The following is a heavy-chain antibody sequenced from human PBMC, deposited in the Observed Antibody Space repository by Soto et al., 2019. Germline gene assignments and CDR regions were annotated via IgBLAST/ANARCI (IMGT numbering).Heavy chain of an antibody. CDR3: AKDHVRGAAVGDYYYYYGMDV. V-gene: IGHV3-30*18. J-gene: IGHJ6*02. CDR1: GFTFSSYG. Sequence: QVQLVESGGGVVQPGRSLRLSCAASGFTFSSYGMHWVRQAPGKGLEWVAVISYDGSNKYYADSVKGRFTISRDNSKNTLYLQMNSLRAEDTAVYYCAKDHVRGAAVGDYYYYYGMDVWGQGTTVTVSS. D-gene: IGHD6-13*01. CDR2: ISYDGSNK.